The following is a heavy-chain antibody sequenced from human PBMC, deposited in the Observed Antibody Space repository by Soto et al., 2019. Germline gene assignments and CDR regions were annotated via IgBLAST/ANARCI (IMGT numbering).Heavy chain of an antibody. D-gene: IGHD2-2*02. J-gene: IGHJ5*02. CDR1: GFTFSSYA. CDR3: AKDPHYCSSTSCYIDWFDP. CDR2: ISDSGTTI. V-gene: IGHV3-23*01. Sequence: GGSLRLSCAVSGFTFSSYAMSWVRQAPGKGLEWVSVISDSGTTIYYADSVKGRFTISRDNSKNTLYLQMNSLRAEDTAVYYCAKDPHYCSSTSCYIDWFDPWGQGTLVTVSS.